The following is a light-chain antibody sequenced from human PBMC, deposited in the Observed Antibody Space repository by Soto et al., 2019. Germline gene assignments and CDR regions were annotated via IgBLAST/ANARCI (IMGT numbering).Light chain of an antibody. V-gene: IGKV3-11*01. CDR2: DAS. Sequence: EIVLTQSPATLSFSPGERATLSCRASQSVSNYLAWYQQKPGQAPRLLIYDASSRATGSPARFSGSGSGTDFSLTISSREPEDVAVDYCRQRSNWPPVYTFGQGTKLEIK. CDR1: QSVSNY. CDR3: RQRSNWPPVYT. J-gene: IGKJ2*01.